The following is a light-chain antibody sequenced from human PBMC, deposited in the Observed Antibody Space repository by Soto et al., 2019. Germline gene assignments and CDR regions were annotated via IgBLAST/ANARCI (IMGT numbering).Light chain of an antibody. CDR2: GAS. CDR3: QQYNDWPGT. CDR1: QSISSD. J-gene: IGKJ2*01. V-gene: IGKV3-15*01. Sequence: EIVMTQSPATLSVSPGERATLSCRAGQSISSDLAWYQQTPGQAPRLLIYGASSKVTGIPARFSGSGSGTEFTLTISRLQSEDFAIYYCQQYNDWPGTFGQGTKLEIK.